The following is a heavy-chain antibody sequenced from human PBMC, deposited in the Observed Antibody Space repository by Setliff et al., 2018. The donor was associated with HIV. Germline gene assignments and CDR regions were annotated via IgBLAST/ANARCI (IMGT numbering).Heavy chain of an antibody. CDR2: IIPIFGTS. J-gene: IGHJ6*03. CDR3: AARPGVDSSAYYDYYYMDV. V-gene: IGHV1-69*13. Sequence: SVKVSCKASGGTFSSYAISWVRQAPGHGLEWMGGIIPIFGTSSYAQKFQGRVTITADESTRTTYMELSNLRSEDTAVYYCAARPGVDSSAYYDYYYMDVWGKGTTVTVSS. D-gene: IGHD3-22*01. CDR1: GGTFSSYA.